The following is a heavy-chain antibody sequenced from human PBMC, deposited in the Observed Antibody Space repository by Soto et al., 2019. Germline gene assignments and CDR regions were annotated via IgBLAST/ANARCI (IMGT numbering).Heavy chain of an antibody. CDR2: INHSGRT. D-gene: IGHD3-10*01. CDR1: GGSFSGYY. Sequence: QVQLQQWGAGLLKPSETLSLTCAVYGGSFSGYYWSWIRQPPGKGLEWIGDINHSGRTNYSPSLKSRVPISTDMSKNQFSLRLTSVTAAGTALYYWARGLRGVILTSSYFAMDVWGQGTTVTVSS. J-gene: IGHJ6*02. V-gene: IGHV4-34*02. CDR3: ARGLRGVILTSSYFAMDV.